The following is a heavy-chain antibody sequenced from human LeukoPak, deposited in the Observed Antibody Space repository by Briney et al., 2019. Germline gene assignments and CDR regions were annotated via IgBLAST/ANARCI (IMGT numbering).Heavy chain of an antibody. CDR3: ARDTRELLGGYYFDY. J-gene: IGHJ4*02. V-gene: IGHV1-46*01. CDR1: GYPFFRFC. Sequence: ASVKVSCKASGYPFFRFCVHWVRQAPGQGLEWMGQINPAGGAASYAQRFQGRVTVTRDTSASTVYMELSSLRSEDTAVYYCARDTRELLGGYYFDYWGQGALVTVSS. CDR2: INPAGGAA. D-gene: IGHD3-10*01.